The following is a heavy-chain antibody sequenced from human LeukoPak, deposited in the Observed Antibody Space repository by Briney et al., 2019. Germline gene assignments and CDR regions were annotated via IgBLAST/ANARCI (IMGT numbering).Heavy chain of an antibody. V-gene: IGHV4-4*09. CDR1: GGSISSYY. CDR2: IYTSGST. D-gene: IGHD6-19*01. J-gene: IGHJ4*02. Sequence: SETLSLTCTVSGGSISSYYWSWIRQPPGKGLEWIGYIYTSGSTNYNPSLKSRVTISVDTSKNQFSLKLSSVTAADTAVYYCARWGSQIAVAGTPDYYFDYWGQGTLVTVSS. CDR3: ARWGSQIAVAGTPDYYFDY.